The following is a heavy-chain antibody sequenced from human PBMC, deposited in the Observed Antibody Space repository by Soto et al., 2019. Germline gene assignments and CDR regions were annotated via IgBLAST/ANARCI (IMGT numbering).Heavy chain of an antibody. CDR1: GFTFSSYG. Sequence: AGSLRLSCAASGFTFSSYGMHWVRQAPGKGLEWVAVISYDGSNKYYADSVKGRFTISRDNSKNTLYLQMNSLRAEDTAVYYCAKEPKRAYNWMFSPDDAFDIWGQGKMVTVSS. J-gene: IGHJ3*02. D-gene: IGHD1-20*01. CDR3: AKEPKRAYNWMFSPDDAFDI. CDR2: ISYDGSNK. V-gene: IGHV3-30*18.